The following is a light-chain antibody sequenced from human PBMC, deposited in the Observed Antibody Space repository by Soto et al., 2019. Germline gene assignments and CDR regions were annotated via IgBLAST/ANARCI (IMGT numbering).Light chain of an antibody. J-gene: IGLJ1*01. CDR2: GTT. CDR1: SSNIGAGCD. V-gene: IGLV1-40*01. CDR3: HSYDSSLSASV. Sequence: QSVLTQTPSVSGAPGQRVTISCTGRSSNIGAGCDVHWYQHLPGTAPKLLIYGTTNRPSGVPDRFSGSKSGISASLAITGLQAEDEADYYCHSYDSSLSASVFGAGTKVTVL.